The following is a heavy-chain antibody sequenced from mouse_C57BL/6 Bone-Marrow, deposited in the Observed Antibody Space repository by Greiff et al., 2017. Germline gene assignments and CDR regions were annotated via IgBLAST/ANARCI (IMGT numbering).Heavy chain of an antibody. V-gene: IGHV5-6*01. J-gene: IGHJ1*03. Sequence: EVQLVESGGDLVKPGGSLKLSCAASGFTFSSYGMSWVRQTPDKRLEWVATISSGGSYTYYPDSVKGRFTISRDNAKNTLYLQMSSLKSEDTAMYYCARIFLYYGSSYAYWYFDVWGTGTTVTVSS. CDR1: GFTFSSYG. CDR3: ARIFLYYGSSYAYWYFDV. D-gene: IGHD1-1*01. CDR2: ISSGGSYT.